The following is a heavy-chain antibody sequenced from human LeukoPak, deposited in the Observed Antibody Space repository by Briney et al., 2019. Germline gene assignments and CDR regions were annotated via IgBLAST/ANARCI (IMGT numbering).Heavy chain of an antibody. CDR1: GGSISSYNYF. CDR2: ISYSGNT. Sequence: SETLSLTCTVSGGSISSYNYFWAWIRQPPGKGLEWIASISYSGNTFYNASFKSRATISRDTSKNQFSLKLTSLAAADSAGHYCARVRTGSQSHSWGQGTLVIGSS. J-gene: IGHJ4*02. D-gene: IGHD3-10*01. CDR3: ARVRTGSQSHS. V-gene: IGHV4-39*07.